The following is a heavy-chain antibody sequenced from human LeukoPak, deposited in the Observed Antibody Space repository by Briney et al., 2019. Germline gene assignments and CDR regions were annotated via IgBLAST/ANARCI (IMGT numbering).Heavy chain of an antibody. V-gene: IGHV4-59*01. J-gene: IGHJ4*02. CDR2: IYYSGST. Sequence: PSETLSLTCTVSGGSISSYYWSWIRQPPGKGLEWIGYIYYSGSTNYNPSLKSRVTISVDTSKNQFSLKLSSVTAADTAVYYCASSSWYFAPGRLDYWGQGTLVTVSS. CDR3: ASSSWYFAPGRLDY. CDR1: GGSISSYY. D-gene: IGHD6-13*01.